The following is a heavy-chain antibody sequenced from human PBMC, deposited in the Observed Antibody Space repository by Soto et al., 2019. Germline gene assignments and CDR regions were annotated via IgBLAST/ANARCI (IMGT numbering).Heavy chain of an antibody. CDR1: GFTFSSYS. J-gene: IGHJ5*02. V-gene: IGHV3-48*01. CDR3: ARHPERIAQIGWFDP. D-gene: IGHD6-13*01. Sequence: GGSLRLSCAASGFTFSSYSMNWVRQAPGKGLEWVSYISSSSSTIYYADSVKGRFTISRDNAKNSLYLQMNSLRAEDTTVYYCARHPERIAQIGWFDPWGQGTLVTVSS. CDR2: ISSSSSTI.